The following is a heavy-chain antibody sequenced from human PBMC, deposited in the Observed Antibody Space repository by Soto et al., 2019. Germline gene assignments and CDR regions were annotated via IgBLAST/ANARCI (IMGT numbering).Heavy chain of an antibody. J-gene: IGHJ4*02. CDR3: ARDSNWNYVLTFTDILTDN. Sequence: GGSLRLSCAASGFTFSSYSMNWVRQAPGKGLEWVSSISSSSSYIYYADSVKGRFTTSRDNAKNSLYLQMNSLRAEDTAVYYCARDSNWNYVLTFTDILTDNWGQGTLVTVSS. CDR2: ISSSSSYI. V-gene: IGHV3-21*01. CDR1: GFTFSSYS. D-gene: IGHD3-9*01.